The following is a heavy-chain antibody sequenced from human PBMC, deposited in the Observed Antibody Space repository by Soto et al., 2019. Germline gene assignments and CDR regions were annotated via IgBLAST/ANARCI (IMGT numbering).Heavy chain of an antibody. V-gene: IGHV4-4*07. CDR2: IYTSGNT. Sequence: LSLTCTVSGGSISSYYWSWIRQPAGKGLEWIGRIYTSGNTNYNPSLKSRVTMSVDTSKNQFSLKLSSVTAADTAVYYCAREGIAVAGTWYYYGMDVWGQGTTVTVSS. J-gene: IGHJ6*02. CDR3: AREGIAVAGTWYYYGMDV. D-gene: IGHD6-19*01. CDR1: GGSISSYY.